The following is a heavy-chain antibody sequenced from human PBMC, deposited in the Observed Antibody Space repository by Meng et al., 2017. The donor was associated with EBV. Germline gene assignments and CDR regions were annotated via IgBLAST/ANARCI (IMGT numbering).Heavy chain of an antibody. CDR3: ARETSGYDFNWFDP. V-gene: IGHV1-18*01. D-gene: IGHD5-12*01. CDR2: ISAYNGNT. J-gene: IGHJ5*02. Sequence: QGQLGQSGAEVKKPGASVKVCWKASGYTFTSYGSSWVRQAPGQGLEWMGWISAYNGNTNYAQKLQGRVTMTTDTSTSTAYMELRSLRSDDTAVYYCARETSGYDFNWFDPWGQGTLVTVSS. CDR1: GYTFTSYG.